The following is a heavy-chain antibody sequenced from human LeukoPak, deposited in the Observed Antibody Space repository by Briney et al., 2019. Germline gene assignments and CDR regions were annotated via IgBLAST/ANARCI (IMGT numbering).Heavy chain of an antibody. D-gene: IGHD3-22*01. J-gene: IGHJ4*02. CDR3: AKGDYYDRLSAPEN. V-gene: IGHV3-23*01. CDR1: GFTFSSYA. Sequence: PGGSLRLSCAASGFTFSSYAMSWVRQAPGKGLEWVSAISGSGSTYYADSVKGRFTISRDNSKNTLYLQMNSLRAEDTAVYYCAKGDYYDRLSAPENWGQGTLVTVSS. CDR2: ISGSGST.